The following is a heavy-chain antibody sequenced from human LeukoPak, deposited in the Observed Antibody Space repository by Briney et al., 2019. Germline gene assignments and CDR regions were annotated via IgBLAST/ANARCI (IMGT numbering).Heavy chain of an antibody. D-gene: IGHD3-9*01. CDR1: GFTFSSYG. CDR3: TKDHPYYDILTGYSDMYYFDY. CDR2: ISYDGSNK. J-gene: IGHJ4*02. V-gene: IGHV3-30*18. Sequence: GGSLRLSCAASGFTFSSYGMHWVRQAPGKGLEWVAVISYDGSNKYYADSVKGRFSISRDNSKNTLYLQMNSLRAEDTAVYYCTKDHPYYDILTGYSDMYYFDYWGQGTLVTVSS.